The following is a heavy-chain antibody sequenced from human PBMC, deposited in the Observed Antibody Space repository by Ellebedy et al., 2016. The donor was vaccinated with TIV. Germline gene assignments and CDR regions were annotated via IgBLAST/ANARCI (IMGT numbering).Heavy chain of an antibody. J-gene: IGHJ6*02. V-gene: IGHV1-2*02. CDR2: INPNSGVT. D-gene: IGHD2-15*01. CDR1: GNTFDGFY. Sequence: AASVKVSCKASGNTFDGFYIQWVRQAPGQGLEWMGWINPNSGVTIFAQKFRARVSMPRDSSISTIDMELSSLTSDDTDVYFCAKTLGYCSDFSCPGMDVWGQGTTVTVSS. CDR3: AKTLGYCSDFSCPGMDV.